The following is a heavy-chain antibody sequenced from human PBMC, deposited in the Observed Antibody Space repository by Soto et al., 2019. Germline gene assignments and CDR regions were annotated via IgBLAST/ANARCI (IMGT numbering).Heavy chain of an antibody. V-gene: IGHV4-39*01. J-gene: IGHJ4*02. D-gene: IGHD6-25*01. Sequence: PSETLSRTCSVSGGSMRSYHFYWGWIRQAPGKGLEWIGSAYFSGGNTYYSPSLKSRVSISVDTSKNEFSLRLTSLTAADTAVYFCAYGSSSAWIDYWGQGTLVTVSS. CDR3: AYGSSSAWIDY. CDR1: GGSMRSYHFY. CDR2: AYFSGGNT.